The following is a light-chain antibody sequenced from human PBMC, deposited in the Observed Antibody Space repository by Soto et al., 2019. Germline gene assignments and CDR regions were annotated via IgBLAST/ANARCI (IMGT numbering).Light chain of an antibody. CDR1: QSVLYSSNNKNY. Sequence: IVMTQSPDSLAVSLGERATINCKSSQSVLYSSNNKNYLAWYQQKPGQPPKLLIYWASTRESGVPDRFSGSGAGTDCTRTISSLQAEDVAVYYCQQYYSTPPTFGQGTKLEIK. CDR3: QQYYSTPPT. V-gene: IGKV4-1*01. CDR2: WAS. J-gene: IGKJ2*01.